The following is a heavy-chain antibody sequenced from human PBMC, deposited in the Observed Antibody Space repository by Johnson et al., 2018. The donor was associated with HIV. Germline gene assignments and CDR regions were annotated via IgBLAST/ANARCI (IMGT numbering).Heavy chain of an antibody. CDR3: ARDSLAHDAFDI. Sequence: VQLVESGGGLVQPGGSLRLSCAASGFTFSSYDMHWVRQATGKGLEWVSAIGTAGDTYYPGSVQGRFTISRDNSKNTLYLQMNSLRAEDTAVYYCARDSLAHDAFDIWGQGTMVTVSS. J-gene: IGHJ3*02. CDR1: GFTFSSYD. V-gene: IGHV3-13*01. CDR2: IGTAGDT.